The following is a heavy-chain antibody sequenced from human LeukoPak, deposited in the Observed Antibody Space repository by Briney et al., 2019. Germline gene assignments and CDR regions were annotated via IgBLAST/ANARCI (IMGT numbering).Heavy chain of an antibody. CDR2: INPNSGGT. V-gene: IGHV1-2*02. CDR1: GYTFTGYY. D-gene: IGHD5-18*01. Sequence: ASVKVSCKASGYTFTGYYMHWVRQAPGQGLEWMGWINPNSGGTNYAQKFQGRVTMTRDTSISTAYTELSRLRSDDTAVYYCARESGYSYGYVGYWGQGTLVTVSS. CDR3: ARESGYSYGYVGY. J-gene: IGHJ4*02.